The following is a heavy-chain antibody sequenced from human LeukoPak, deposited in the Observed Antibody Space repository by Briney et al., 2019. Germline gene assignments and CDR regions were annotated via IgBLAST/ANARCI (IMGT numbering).Heavy chain of an antibody. V-gene: IGHV3-30*04. CDR3: ARDPDYYDSSGYVDY. CDR2: ISYDGSNK. Sequence: GSLRLSCAASGFTFSSYAMHWVRQAPGKGLEWVAVISYDGSNKYYADSVKGRFTISRDNSKNTLYLQMNSLRAEDTAVYYCARDPDYYDSSGYVDYWGQGTLVTVSS. CDR1: GFTFSSYA. D-gene: IGHD3-22*01. J-gene: IGHJ4*02.